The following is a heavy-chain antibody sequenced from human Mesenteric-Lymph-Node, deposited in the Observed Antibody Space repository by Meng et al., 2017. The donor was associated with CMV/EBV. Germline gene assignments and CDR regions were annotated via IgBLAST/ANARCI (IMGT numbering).Heavy chain of an antibody. CDR1: GGSVSSGSYY. D-gene: IGHD4-11*01. Sequence: SETLSLTCTVSGGSVSSGSYYWSWIRQPPGQGLEWIGYIYYSGTTKYNPSLKSRVTISVDTSKNQFSLKLSSLTVADTAVYYCAREMTTAPNWFDPWGQGTLVTVSS. CDR2: IYYSGTT. J-gene: IGHJ5*02. V-gene: IGHV4-61*01. CDR3: AREMTTAPNWFDP.